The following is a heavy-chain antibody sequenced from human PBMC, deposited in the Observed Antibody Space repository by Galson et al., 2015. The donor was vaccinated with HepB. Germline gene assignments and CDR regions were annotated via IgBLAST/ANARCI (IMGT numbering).Heavy chain of an antibody. J-gene: IGHJ4*02. V-gene: IGHV3-48*02. CDR3: ARAADYDFWSGYYLGFDY. CDR1: GFTFSNYS. Sequence: SLRLSCAASGFTFSNYSMNWVRQAPGMGLEWVSYISSSGSTTYYADSLKGRFTISRDNAKNSLYLQMNSLRDEDTAVYYCARAADYDFWSGYYLGFDYWGQGTLVTVSS. D-gene: IGHD3-3*01. CDR2: ISSSGSTT.